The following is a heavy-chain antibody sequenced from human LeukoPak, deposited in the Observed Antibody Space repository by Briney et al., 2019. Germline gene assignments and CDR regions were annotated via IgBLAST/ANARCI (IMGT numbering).Heavy chain of an antibody. V-gene: IGHV4-39*01. J-gene: IGHJ5*02. CDR2: IYDTGST. CDR3: ARQNHDIGTNWFDP. CDR1: GDSIRSAHYY. Sequence: ASETLSLTCSVSGDSIRSAHYYWGWIRQPPGRGLEWIGSIYDTGSTYYNPSLKSRVTIFVDTSKNQFSLRLTSVTAADTAMYYCARQNHDIGTNWFDPWGQGTLVTVSS. D-gene: IGHD3-9*01.